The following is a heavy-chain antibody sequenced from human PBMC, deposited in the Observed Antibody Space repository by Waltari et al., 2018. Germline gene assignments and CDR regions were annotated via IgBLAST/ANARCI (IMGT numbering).Heavy chain of an antibody. CDR2: IIPIFGTA. Sequence: QVQLVQSGAEVKKPGSSVKVSCKASGGTFSSYAISWVRQAPGQGLEWMGGIIPIFGTANDAQKFQGRGTITADESTSTAYMELSSLRSEDTAVYYCASTPSYIVVAGFNWFDPWGQGTLVTVSS. CDR3: ASTPSYIVVAGFNWFDP. J-gene: IGHJ5*02. D-gene: IGHD3-22*01. CDR1: GGTFSSYA. V-gene: IGHV1-69*01.